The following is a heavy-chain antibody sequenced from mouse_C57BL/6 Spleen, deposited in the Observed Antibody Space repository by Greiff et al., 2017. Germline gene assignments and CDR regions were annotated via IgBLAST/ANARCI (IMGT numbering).Heavy chain of an antibody. Sequence: QVQLQQPGAELVKPGASVTLSCKASGYTFTSYWMHWVKQRPGRGLEWIGRIDPNSGGTKYNEKFKSKAKLTVDKPSSTAYMQLSSLTSEDSAVYYCARYDGYSYAMNYWGQGTSVTVSS. CDR2: IDPNSGGT. J-gene: IGHJ4*01. V-gene: IGHV1-72*01. CDR1: GYTFTSYW. CDR3: ARYDGYSYAMNY. D-gene: IGHD2-3*01.